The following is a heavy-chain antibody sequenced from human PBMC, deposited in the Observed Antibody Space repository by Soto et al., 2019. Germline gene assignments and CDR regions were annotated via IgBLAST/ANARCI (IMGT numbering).Heavy chain of an antibody. Sequence: QVQLQESGPGLVKPSGTLSLTCAVSGGSISSRNWWSWVRQSPGKGLEWIGEIYHSETTNYNPSLTSRITMSVAKSKNEFSLKLTSVTAADTAVYYCAREEGGSGRSNFDHWGQGTLVTVSS. D-gene: IGHD3-10*01. J-gene: IGHJ4*01. V-gene: IGHV4-4*02. CDR2: IYHSETT. CDR1: GGSISSRNW. CDR3: AREEGGSGRSNFDH.